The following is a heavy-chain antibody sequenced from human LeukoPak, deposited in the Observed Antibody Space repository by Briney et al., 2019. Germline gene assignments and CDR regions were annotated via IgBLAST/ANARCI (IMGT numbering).Heavy chain of an antibody. V-gene: IGHV3-33*01. CDR3: ARVSDYSYYFDF. D-gene: IGHD4-11*01. CDR2: IWYDGSTK. Sequence: GGSLRLSCAASGFTFRTYGMHWVRQAPGKGLEWVAIIWYDGSTKYYAESVKGRFTISRDNSKNMLYLQMNSLRAEDTAVYYCARVSDYSYYFDFWGQGTLVTVSS. J-gene: IGHJ4*02. CDR1: GFTFRTYG.